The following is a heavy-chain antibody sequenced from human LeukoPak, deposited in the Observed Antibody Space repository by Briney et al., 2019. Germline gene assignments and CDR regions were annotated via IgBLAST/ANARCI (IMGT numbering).Heavy chain of an antibody. J-gene: IGHJ5*02. V-gene: IGHV1-2*02. Sequence: ASVKVSCKASGYTFTGYYMHWVRQAPGQGLEWMGWINPNSGGTNYAQKFQGRVTMTRDTSISTAYMELSRRRSDGTAVYYCARDEGQQLPLYWFDPWGQGTLVTVSS. CDR1: GYTFTGYY. CDR3: ARDEGQQLPLYWFDP. CDR2: INPNSGGT. D-gene: IGHD6-13*01.